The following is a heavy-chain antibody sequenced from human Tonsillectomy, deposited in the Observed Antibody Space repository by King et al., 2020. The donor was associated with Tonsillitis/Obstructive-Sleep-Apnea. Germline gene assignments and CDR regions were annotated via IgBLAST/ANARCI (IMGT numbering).Heavy chain of an antibody. CDR2: ISESASST. J-gene: IGHJ4*02. CDR1: GFTFSSYT. Sequence: VQLVESGGGLVQPGGSLRLSCAASGFTFSSYTMSWVRQAPGKGLEWVSAISESASSTHYADSVKGRFTISRDNSRHTLFLQMNSLRADDTAVYYCENDGLSHWGQGTLFTVSS. V-gene: IGHV3-23*04. CDR3: ENDGLSH.